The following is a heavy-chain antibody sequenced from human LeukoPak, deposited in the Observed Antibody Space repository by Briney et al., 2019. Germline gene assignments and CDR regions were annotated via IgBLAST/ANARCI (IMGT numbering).Heavy chain of an antibody. CDR3: ASAYGWRTHFDY. J-gene: IGHJ4*02. CDR1: GFTFSSYS. V-gene: IGHV3-48*04. CDR2: SSYDRTTI. D-gene: IGHD3-10*01. Sequence: GGNLRLYCAASGFTFSSYSMNWVRQAPGKGLEWVAHSSYDRTTIYYADSVKGRFTISRDNAKNSLYLQMNSLRAEDTAVYYCASAYGWRTHFDYWGQGTLVTVSS.